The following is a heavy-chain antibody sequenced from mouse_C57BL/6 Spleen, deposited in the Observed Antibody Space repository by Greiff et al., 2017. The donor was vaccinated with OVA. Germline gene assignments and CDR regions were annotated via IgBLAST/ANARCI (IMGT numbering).Heavy chain of an antibody. D-gene: IGHD4-1*01. CDR2: INPNNGGT. CDR3: AITAGAY. V-gene: IGHV1-26*01. Sequence: VQLQQSGPELVKPGASVKISCKASGYTFTDYYMNWVKQSHVKSLEWIGDINPNNGGTSYNQKFKGKATLTVDKSSSTAYMELRSLTSEDSAVYYCAITAGAYWGQGTLVTVSA. J-gene: IGHJ3*01. CDR1: GYTFTDYY.